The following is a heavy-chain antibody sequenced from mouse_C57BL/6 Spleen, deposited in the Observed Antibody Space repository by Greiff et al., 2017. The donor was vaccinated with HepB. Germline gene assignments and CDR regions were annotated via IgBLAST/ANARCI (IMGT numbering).Heavy chain of an antibody. V-gene: IGHV1-64*01. Sequence: QVQLQQPGAELVKPGASVKLSCKASGYTFTSYWMHWVKQRSGQGLEWIGMIHPNSGSTNYNEKFKSKATLTVDKSSSTAYMQPSSLTSEDSAVYYCARRAYYYGSRDGYFDVWGTGTTVTVSS. CDR1: GYTFTSYW. D-gene: IGHD1-1*01. J-gene: IGHJ1*03. CDR3: ARRAYYYGSRDGYFDV. CDR2: IHPNSGST.